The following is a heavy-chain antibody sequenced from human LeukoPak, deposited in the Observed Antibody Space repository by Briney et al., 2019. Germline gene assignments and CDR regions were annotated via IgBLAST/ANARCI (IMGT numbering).Heavy chain of an antibody. CDR1: GYTFTSYG. V-gene: IGHV1-18*01. D-gene: IGHD3-22*01. CDR2: INAYNGNT. CDR3: ARGGLGSSGYYSIPFDY. J-gene: IGHJ4*02. Sequence: ASVKLSCKASGYTFTSYGISWVRHAPGQGLELMGWINAYNGNTNYAQKLQGRVTITTDTSTTTTYMDLRSLRSEDRAVYYCARGGLGSSGYYSIPFDYCGQGNLVTVSS.